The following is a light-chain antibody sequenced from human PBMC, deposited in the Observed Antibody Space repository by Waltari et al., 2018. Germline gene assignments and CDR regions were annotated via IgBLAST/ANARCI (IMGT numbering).Light chain of an antibody. J-gene: IGKJ4*01. CDR1: QSVSSN. CDR2: GSS. CDR3: QQYNNWPPLT. V-gene: IGKV3D-15*01. Sequence: IVMMQSPATLSVSPGESATLSCRASQSVSSNLAWYQQKPGQAPRLLIYGSSTRATGIPARFSGSGSGTEFTLTISSLQSEDFAVYYCQQYNNWPPLTFGGGTKVEIK.